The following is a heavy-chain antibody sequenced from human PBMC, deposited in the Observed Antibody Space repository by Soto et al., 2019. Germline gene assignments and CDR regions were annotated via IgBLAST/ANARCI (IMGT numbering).Heavy chain of an antibody. CDR1: GGSISNYY. J-gene: IGHJ4*02. CDR3: ARRDGVTIDD. V-gene: IGHV4-59*08. Sequence: SETLSLTCTVSGGSISNYYWSWIQQPPGKGLEWIGYIYYSGSTNYNPSLKRQVSISVDTSKNQFSLNLRSATAPSTAVSYCARRDGVTIDDCGQGTLVTVSS. CDR2: IYYSGST. D-gene: IGHD4-17*01.